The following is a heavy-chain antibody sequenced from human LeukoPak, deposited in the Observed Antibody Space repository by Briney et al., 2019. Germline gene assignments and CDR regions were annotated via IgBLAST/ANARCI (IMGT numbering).Heavy chain of an antibody. Sequence: GGSLRLSCAASGFTFSSYSMNWVRQAPGKGLEWVSSISSSSSYIYYADSVKGRFTISRDNSKNTLYLQMNSLRAEDTAVYYCAKRAQLHFDYWGQGTLVTVSS. D-gene: IGHD1-7*01. V-gene: IGHV3-21*04. CDR3: AKRAQLHFDY. CDR2: ISSSSSYI. J-gene: IGHJ4*02. CDR1: GFTFSSYS.